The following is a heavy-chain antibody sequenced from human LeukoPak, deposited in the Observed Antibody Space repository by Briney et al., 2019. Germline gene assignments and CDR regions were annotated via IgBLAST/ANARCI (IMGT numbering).Heavy chain of an antibody. V-gene: IGHV3-11*04. J-gene: IGHJ4*02. Sequence: PGGSLRLSCAASGFTFSDYYMSWIRQAPGKGLEWVSYISSSGSTIYYADSVKGRFTISRDNAKNSLYLQMNSLRAEDTAVYYCARETYYYDSSGYPTVDYWGQGTLVTVSS. D-gene: IGHD3-22*01. CDR2: ISSSGSTI. CDR3: ARETYYYDSSGYPTVDY. CDR1: GFTFSDYY.